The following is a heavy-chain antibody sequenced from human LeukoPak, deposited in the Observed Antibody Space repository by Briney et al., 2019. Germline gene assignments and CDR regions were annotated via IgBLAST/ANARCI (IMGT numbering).Heavy chain of an antibody. D-gene: IGHD4-11*01. V-gene: IGHV3-11*04. CDR3: ARVLYSNYLEY. J-gene: IGHJ4*02. CDR2: ISSSGSTI. CDR1: GFTFSDYY. Sequence: GGSLRLSCAASGFTFSDYYMSWIRQAPGKGLEWASYISSSGSTIYYADSVKGRFTISRDNAKNSLYLQMNSLRAEDTAVYYCARVLYSNYLEYWGQGTLVTVSS.